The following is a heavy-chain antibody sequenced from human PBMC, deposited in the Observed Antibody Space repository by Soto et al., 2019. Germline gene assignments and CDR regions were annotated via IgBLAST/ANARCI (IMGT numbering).Heavy chain of an antibody. J-gene: IGHJ6*02. CDR3: ARGLMDPYYSYYNMDV. CDR1: ESTFSSFSSYS. V-gene: IGHV3-21*01. D-gene: IGHD2-8*01. Sequence: EVQLVESGGGLVKPGGSLRLSCAASESTFSSFSSYSMNWVRQAPGKGLEWISYISSSSSYIYYADSVKGRFTISRDNAENSLYLQMNSLRAEDTAVYYCARGLMDPYYSYYNMDVWGQGTTVTVSS. CDR2: ISSSSSYI.